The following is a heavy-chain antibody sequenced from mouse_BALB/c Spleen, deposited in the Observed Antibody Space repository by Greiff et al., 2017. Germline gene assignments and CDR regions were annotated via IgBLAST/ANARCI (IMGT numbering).Heavy chain of an antibody. D-gene: IGHD2-1*01. CDR3: ARGEGNYAGYYFDD. CDR2: IYPGHGGT. CDR1: GSTFPSYN. J-gene: IGHJ2*01. Sequence: LQQSGAELVRSGASVKMSCTASGSTFPSYNMPWVQQTPGQGLEWIGYIYPGHGGTNYPQKFKGKATLTADTSSSTAYMQISSLTSEDSAVYVCARGEGNYAGYYFDDWGQGTTLTVSS. V-gene: IGHV1-12*01.